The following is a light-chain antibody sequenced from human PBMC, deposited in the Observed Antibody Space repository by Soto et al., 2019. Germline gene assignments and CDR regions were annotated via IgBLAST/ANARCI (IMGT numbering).Light chain of an antibody. CDR1: SSDVGCYNY. CDR3: SSYTSSSTLV. J-gene: IGLJ2*01. Sequence: QSAMTQPASVSGSPGRSITISCTGTSSDVGCYNYVSWYQQHPGKAPKLMIYDVSNRPSGVSNRFSGSKSGNTASLTISGLQAEDEADYYCSSYTSSSTLVFGGGTKVTVL. V-gene: IGLV2-14*01. CDR2: DVS.